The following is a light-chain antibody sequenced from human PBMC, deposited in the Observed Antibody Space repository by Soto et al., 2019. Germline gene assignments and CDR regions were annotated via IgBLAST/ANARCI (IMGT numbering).Light chain of an antibody. V-gene: IGKV3-20*01. CDR1: QSVSSSY. J-gene: IGKJ1*01. Sequence: EIVSTQSPGTLSLSPGERPTLSCSAIQSVSSSYLAWHQQKPGQAPRLLIYGASSRATGIPDRFSGSGSGTEFTLTISSLQSEDFAVYYCQQYNNWPPWTFGQGTKVDIK. CDR3: QQYNNWPPWT. CDR2: GAS.